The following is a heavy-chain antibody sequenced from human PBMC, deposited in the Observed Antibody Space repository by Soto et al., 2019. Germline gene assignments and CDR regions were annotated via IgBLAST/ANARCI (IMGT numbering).Heavy chain of an antibody. Sequence: GGSLRLSCAASGFTFSSYGMHWVRQAPGKGLEWVAVIWYDGSNKYYADPVKGRFTISRDNSKNTLYLQMNSLRAEDTAVYYCARESKGYCSGGSCYRRTYFDYWGQGTLVTVSS. CDR2: IWYDGSNK. D-gene: IGHD2-15*01. V-gene: IGHV3-33*01. J-gene: IGHJ4*02. CDR1: GFTFSSYG. CDR3: ARESKGYCSGGSCYRRTYFDY.